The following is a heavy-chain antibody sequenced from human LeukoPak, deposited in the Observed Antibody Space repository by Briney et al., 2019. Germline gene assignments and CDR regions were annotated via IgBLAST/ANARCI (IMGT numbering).Heavy chain of an antibody. CDR1: GGSISSGDYY. J-gene: IGHJ6*02. CDR2: IYYSGDT. V-gene: IGHV4-31*03. CDR3: ARDLRYYYGMDV. Sequence: SQTLSLTCTVSGGSISSGDYYWSWIRQHPGKGLHWIGYIYYSGDTYYNPSLKSRLSISIDTSENQFSLNLNSVTAADTAVYYCARDLRYYYGMDVWGQATTVTVSS.